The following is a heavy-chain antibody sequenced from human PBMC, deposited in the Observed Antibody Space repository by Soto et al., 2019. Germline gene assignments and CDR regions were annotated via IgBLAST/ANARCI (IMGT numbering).Heavy chain of an antibody. CDR1: GYTFTSYY. D-gene: IGHD1-26*01. Sequence: GASVKVSCKASGYTFTSYYMHWVRQAPGQGLEWMGIINPSGGSTSYAQEFQGRVTMTRDTSTSTVYMELSSLRSEDTAVYYCARAEVFGGSYYYWGQGTLVTVSS. V-gene: IGHV1-46*01. CDR3: ARAEVFGGSYYY. J-gene: IGHJ4*02. CDR2: INPSGGST.